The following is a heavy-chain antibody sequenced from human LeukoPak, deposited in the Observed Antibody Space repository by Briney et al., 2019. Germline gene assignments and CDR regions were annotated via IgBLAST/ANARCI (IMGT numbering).Heavy chain of an antibody. J-gene: IGHJ3*02. CDR2: ISSRSFTI. D-gene: IGHD6-19*01. CDR1: RFAVSSNF. V-gene: IGHV3-48*02. CDR3: ARSVIAVAGYDAFDI. Sequence: GGSLRLSCAASRFAVSSNFMSWVRQAPGKGLDWVSYISSRSFTIYYADSVKGRFTISRDNAKNSLYLEMNSLRDEDTAVYYCARSVIAVAGYDAFDIWGQGTVVTVSS.